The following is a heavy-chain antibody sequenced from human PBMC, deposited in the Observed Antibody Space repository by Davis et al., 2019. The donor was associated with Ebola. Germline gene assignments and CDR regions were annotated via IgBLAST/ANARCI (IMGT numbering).Heavy chain of an antibody. Sequence: ASVKVSCKVSGYTLTELSMHWVRQAPGKGLEWMGGFDPEDDETIYAQKFQGRVTMTEDTSTDTAYMELSSLRSEDTAVYYCATPFVVGATLAAFDIWGQGTMVTVSS. CDR2: FDPEDDET. CDR1: GYTLTELS. J-gene: IGHJ3*02. CDR3: ATPFVVGATLAAFDI. D-gene: IGHD1-26*01. V-gene: IGHV1-24*01.